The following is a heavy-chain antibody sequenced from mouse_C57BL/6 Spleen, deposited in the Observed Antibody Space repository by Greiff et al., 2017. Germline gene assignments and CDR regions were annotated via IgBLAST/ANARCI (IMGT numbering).Heavy chain of an antibody. CDR1: GYAFSSYW. D-gene: IGHD1-1*01. V-gene: IGHV1-80*01. CDR2: IYPGDGDT. CDR3: AREVNYYGSSPIMDY. J-gene: IGHJ4*01. Sequence: VQLQQSGAELVKPGASVKISCKASGYAFSSYWMNWVKQRPGKGLEWIGQIYPGDGDTNYNGKFKGKATLTADKSSSTAYMQLSSLTSEDSAVYFCAREVNYYGSSPIMDYWGQGTSVTVSS.